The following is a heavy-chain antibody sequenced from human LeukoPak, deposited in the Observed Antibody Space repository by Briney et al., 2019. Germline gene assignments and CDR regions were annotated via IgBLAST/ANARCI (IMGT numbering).Heavy chain of an antibody. D-gene: IGHD1-1*01. CDR1: KFTFSNHW. Sequence: GGSLRLSCAASKFTFSNHWMHWVRQAPGKGLEWVSAIGANGGDTKYADSVKGRFTISRDNSKNTLYLQMNSLRVEDTAIYYCGRDWKLDYWGQGTLVTVSS. CDR2: IGANGGDT. CDR3: GRDWKLDY. J-gene: IGHJ4*02. V-gene: IGHV3-23*01.